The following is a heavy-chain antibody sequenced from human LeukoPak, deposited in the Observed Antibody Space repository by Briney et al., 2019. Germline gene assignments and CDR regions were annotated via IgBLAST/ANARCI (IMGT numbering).Heavy chain of an antibody. CDR1: GGSISSYY. D-gene: IGHD3-3*01. CDR2: IYYSGST. Sequence: PSETLSLTCTVSGGSISSYYWSWIRQPPGKGLEWIGYIYYSGSTNYNPSLESRVTISVDTSKNQFSLKLSSVIAADTAVYYCARDRSEFDYWGQGTLVTVSS. V-gene: IGHV4-59*01. CDR3: ARDRSEFDY. J-gene: IGHJ4*02.